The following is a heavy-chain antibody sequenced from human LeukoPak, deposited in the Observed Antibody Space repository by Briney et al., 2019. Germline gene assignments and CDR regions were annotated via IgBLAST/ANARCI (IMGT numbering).Heavy chain of an antibody. Sequence: SETLSLTCAVYGGSFSGYHWSWIRQPPGKGLEWIGEINHSGSTNYNPSLKSRVTISVDTSKNQFSLKLSSVTAADTAVYYCARGGWLGQGFDYWGQGTLVTVSS. CDR2: INHSGST. CDR3: ARGGWLGQGFDY. J-gene: IGHJ4*02. D-gene: IGHD6-19*01. V-gene: IGHV4-34*01. CDR1: GGSFSGYH.